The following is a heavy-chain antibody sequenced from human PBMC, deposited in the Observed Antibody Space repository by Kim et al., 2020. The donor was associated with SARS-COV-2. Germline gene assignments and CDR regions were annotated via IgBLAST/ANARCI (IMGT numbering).Heavy chain of an antibody. V-gene: IGHV4-39*01. Sequence: SLKSRVPISVDTSKNLFSLKRSSVTAADTAVYYCARHVRHSYLYYWYFDLWGRGTLVTVSS. CDR3: ARHVRHSYLYYWYFDL. J-gene: IGHJ2*01. D-gene: IGHD1-26*01.